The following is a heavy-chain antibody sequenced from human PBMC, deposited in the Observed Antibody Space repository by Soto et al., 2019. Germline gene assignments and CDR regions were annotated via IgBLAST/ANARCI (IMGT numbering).Heavy chain of an antibody. Sequence: GGSLRLSCAASGFTFSSYAMSWVRQAPGKGLEWVSAISGSGGSTYYADSVKGRFTISRDNSKNTLYLQMNSLRAVDTAVYYCAKDGRLKQWLTVYYYYGMDVWGQGTTVTGSS. V-gene: IGHV3-23*01. D-gene: IGHD6-19*01. J-gene: IGHJ6*02. CDR2: ISGSGGST. CDR3: AKDGRLKQWLTVYYYYGMDV. CDR1: GFTFSSYA.